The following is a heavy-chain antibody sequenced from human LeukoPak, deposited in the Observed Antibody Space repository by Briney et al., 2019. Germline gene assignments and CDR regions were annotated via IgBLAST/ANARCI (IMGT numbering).Heavy chain of an antibody. Sequence: PSETLSLTCNVSGASMSSNYWSWIRQPPGKGLEWTGSMHYSGITYYNPSLTSRVTISVDTSKNQFSLRLTSATAADTAVYYCARYPYSDSGVWQAFDYWGQGTLVTVSS. J-gene: IGHJ4*02. V-gene: IGHV4-59*05. D-gene: IGHD5-12*01. CDR2: MHYSGIT. CDR1: GASMSSNY. CDR3: ARYPYSDSGVWQAFDY.